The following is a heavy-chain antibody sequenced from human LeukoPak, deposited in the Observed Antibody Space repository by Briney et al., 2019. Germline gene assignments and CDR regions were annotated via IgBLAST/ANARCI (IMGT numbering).Heavy chain of an antibody. Sequence: GGSLRLSCAASGFTFSSYWMSWVRQAPGKGLEWVANIKTDGSEKYYVDSVKGRFTISRDNSKNTLYLQMNSLRAEDTAVYYCAKGRPSSGWYYFDYWGQGTLVTVSS. CDR1: GFTFSSYW. V-gene: IGHV3-7*03. CDR3: AKGRPSSGWYYFDY. CDR2: IKTDGSEK. D-gene: IGHD6-19*01. J-gene: IGHJ4*02.